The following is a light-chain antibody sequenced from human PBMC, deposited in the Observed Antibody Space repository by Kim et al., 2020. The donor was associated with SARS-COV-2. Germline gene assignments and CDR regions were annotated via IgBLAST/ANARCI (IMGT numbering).Light chain of an antibody. Sequence: GQSITISCTGTSSDVGDYNYVSWYQQHPGKAPKVIIYDVSNRPPGVSNRFSGSKSGNTASLTISGLQADDEADYYCSSYTNTITLVFGGGTQLTVL. CDR2: DVS. CDR3: SSYTNTITLV. CDR1: SSDVGDYNY. J-gene: IGLJ3*02. V-gene: IGLV2-14*03.